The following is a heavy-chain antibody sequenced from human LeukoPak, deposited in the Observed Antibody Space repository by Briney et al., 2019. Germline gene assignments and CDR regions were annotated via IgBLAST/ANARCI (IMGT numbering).Heavy chain of an antibody. CDR3: ARGKSTVTSFDI. J-gene: IGHJ3*02. CDR1: GGSISSYY. D-gene: IGHD2/OR15-2a*01. V-gene: IGHV4-59*01. Sequence: PSGTLSLTCTVSGGSISSYYGSWIRQSPGKGLEWIANIYYTGTPYYNPSLQSRVTISVDMSKNQFSLKLSTVTAADTAVYYCARGKSTVTSFDIWGQGTMVTVSS. CDR2: IYYTGTP.